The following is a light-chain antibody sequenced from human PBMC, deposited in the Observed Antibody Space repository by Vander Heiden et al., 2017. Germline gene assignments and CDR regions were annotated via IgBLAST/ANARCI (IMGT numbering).Light chain of an antibody. CDR2: DVR. CDR3: CSYAGSYTRV. J-gene: IGLJ1*01. Sequence: QSALTQPRSVSGSPGQSVTISCTGTSSDVGGYNYVSWYQQHRGKAHKLMIYDVRKRPLGVPAGFSGSKAVNTASLTISGLQAEDEADYYCCSYAGSYTRVFGTGTKVTVL. V-gene: IGLV2-11*01. CDR1: SSDVGGYNY.